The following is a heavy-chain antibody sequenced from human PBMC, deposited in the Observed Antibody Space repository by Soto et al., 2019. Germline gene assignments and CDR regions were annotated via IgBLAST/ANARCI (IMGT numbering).Heavy chain of an antibody. CDR2: IYHTGNT. V-gene: IGHV4-4*02. D-gene: IGHD3-10*01. Sequence: KASEMLSLGCVSSVGSISSSNWGNWFRQPPVKGLEWIGEIYHTGNTNYSPSLKSRVSISVDKSNNQFSLKLSSVTAADTAVYYCARDLTTETRGAFDIWGQGTMVTVSS. CDR3: ARDLTTETRGAFDI. CDR1: VGSISSSNW. J-gene: IGHJ3*02.